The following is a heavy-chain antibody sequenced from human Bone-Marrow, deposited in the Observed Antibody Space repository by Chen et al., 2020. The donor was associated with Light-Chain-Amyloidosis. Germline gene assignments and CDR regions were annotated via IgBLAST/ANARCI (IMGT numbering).Heavy chain of an antibody. J-gene: IGHJ4*02. V-gene: IGHV3-23*01. CDR1: GFTFSSYA. CDR2: ISGSGGST. D-gene: IGHD6-19*01. Sequence: EVQLLESGGGLVQPGGSLRLSCAASGFTFSSYAMSWVRQAPGEGLEWVSAISGSGGSTYYADPVKGRFTISRDNSKNTLYLQMNSLRAEDTAVYYCAKDIRYSSGWYYFDYWGQGTLVTVSS. CDR3: AKDIRYSSGWYYFDY.